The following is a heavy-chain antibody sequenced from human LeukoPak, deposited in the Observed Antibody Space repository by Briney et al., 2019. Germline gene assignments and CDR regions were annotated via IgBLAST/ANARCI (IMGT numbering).Heavy chain of an antibody. V-gene: IGHV3-23*01. CDR1: GFTFSSYA. Sequence: GSLRLSCAASGFTFSSYAMSRVRQAPGKGLEWVSAISGSGGSTYYADSVKGRFTISRDNSKNTLYLQMNSLRAEDTAVYYCAKDPRGLLRFGESWPNYWGQGTLVTVSS. CDR3: AKDPRGLLRFGESWPNY. J-gene: IGHJ4*02. D-gene: IGHD3-10*01. CDR2: ISGSGGST.